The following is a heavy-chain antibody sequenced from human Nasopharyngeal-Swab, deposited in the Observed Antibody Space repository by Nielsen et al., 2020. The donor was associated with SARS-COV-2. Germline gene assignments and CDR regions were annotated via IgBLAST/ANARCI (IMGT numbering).Heavy chain of an antibody. D-gene: IGHD3-3*01. V-gene: IGHV3-23*01. CDR2: ISGSGGST. Sequence: GESLKISCAASGFTFSSYAMSWVRQAPGKGLEWVSAISGSGGSTYYADSVKGRFTISRDNSKNTLYLQMNSLRAEDTAVYYCAKVRLRFLEWLLFDYWAREPWSPSPQ. J-gene: IGHJ4*02. CDR3: AKVRLRFLEWLLFDY. CDR1: GFTFSSYA.